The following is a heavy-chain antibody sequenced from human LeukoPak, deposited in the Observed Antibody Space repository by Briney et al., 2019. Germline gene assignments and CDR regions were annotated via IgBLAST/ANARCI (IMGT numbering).Heavy chain of an antibody. Sequence: PGGSLRLSCAASGFTFSSYWMSWVRQAPGKGLEWVANIKQDGSEKYYVDSVKGRFTISRDNAKNSLYLQMNSLRAEDTAVYYCAGGDSNGYYYFDYWGQGTLVTVSS. CDR3: AGGDSNGYYYFDY. CDR2: IKQDGSEK. CDR1: GFTFSSYW. D-gene: IGHD3-22*01. V-gene: IGHV3-7*04. J-gene: IGHJ4*02.